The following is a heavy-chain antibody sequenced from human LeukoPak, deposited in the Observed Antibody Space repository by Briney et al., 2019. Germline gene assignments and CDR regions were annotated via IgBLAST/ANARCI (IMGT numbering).Heavy chain of an antibody. CDR1: GGSFSGYY. D-gene: IGHD3-3*01. Sequence: PSETLSLTCAVYGGSFSGYYWSWIRQPPGKGLEWIGEINHSGSTNYNPSLKSRVTISVDTSKNQFSLKLSSVTAADTAVYYCARGLSYYDSWSGYLRCEGIFDYWGQGTLVTVSS. CDR2: INHSGST. CDR3: ARGLSYYDSWSGYLRCEGIFDY. V-gene: IGHV4-34*01. J-gene: IGHJ4*02.